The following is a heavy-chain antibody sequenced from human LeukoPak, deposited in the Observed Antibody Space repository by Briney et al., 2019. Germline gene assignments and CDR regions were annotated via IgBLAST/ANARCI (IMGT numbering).Heavy chain of an antibody. CDR3: ARAYDSSGYYDGYFDY. D-gene: IGHD3-22*01. CDR2: TYYRSKWYN. J-gene: IGHJ4*02. Sequence: SQTLSLTCAISGDSVSSNSAACNWIRQSPSRGLEWLGRTYYRSKWYNDYAVSVKSRITINPDTSKNQFSLRLNSVTPEDTAVYYCARAYDSSGYYDGYFDYWGQGTLVTVSS. CDR1: GDSVSSNSAA. V-gene: IGHV6-1*01.